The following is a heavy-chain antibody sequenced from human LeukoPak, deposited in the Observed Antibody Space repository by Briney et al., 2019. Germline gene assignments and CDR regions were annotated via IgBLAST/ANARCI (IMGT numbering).Heavy chain of an antibody. D-gene: IGHD3-3*01. CDR2: IYHSGST. CDR3: ARGCDFWSGYCYFDY. CDR1: GYSISSGYY. Sequence: SETLSLTCAVSGYSISSGYYWGWIRQPPGKGLEWIGSIYHSGSTYYNPSLKSRVTISVDTSKNQFSLKLSSVTAADTAVYYRARGCDFWSGYCYFDYWGQGTLVTVSS. V-gene: IGHV4-38-2*01. J-gene: IGHJ4*02.